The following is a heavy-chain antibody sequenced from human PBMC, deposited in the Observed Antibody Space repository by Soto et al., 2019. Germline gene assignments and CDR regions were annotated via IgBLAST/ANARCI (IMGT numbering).Heavy chain of an antibody. CDR3: ASGHYYDYYMDV. V-gene: IGHV3-33*08. CDR1: GFTFSSYG. J-gene: IGHJ6*03. Sequence: GGSLRLSCAASGFTFSSYGMHWVRQAPGKGLEWVAVIWYDGSNKYYADSVKGRFTISRDNSKNTLYLQMNSLRAEDTAVYYCASGHYYDYYMDVWGKGTTVTVSS. CDR2: IWYDGSNK.